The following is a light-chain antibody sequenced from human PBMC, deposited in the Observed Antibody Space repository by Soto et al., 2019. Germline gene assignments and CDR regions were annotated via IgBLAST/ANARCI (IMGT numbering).Light chain of an antibody. V-gene: IGKV2-28*01. CDR1: QSLLWTNGYNY. CDR2: MAS. CDR3: MQPLHAPWT. J-gene: IGKJ1*01. Sequence: DLVMTQSPLSLPVTPGEPASISCRSSQSLLWTNGYNYVDWFLQKPGQSPQLLIYMASNRASGVPHRFSRTRQCSEYTLKICRVETEDVGIYYCMQPLHAPWTFGQGTKLEIK.